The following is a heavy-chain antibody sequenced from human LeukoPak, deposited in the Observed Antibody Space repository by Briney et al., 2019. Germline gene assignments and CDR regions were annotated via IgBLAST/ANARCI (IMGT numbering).Heavy chain of an antibody. CDR1: GFTFSTYG. CDR2: LSGNGVKT. J-gene: IGHJ4*02. Sequence: GGSLRLSCAASGFTFSTYGMSWVRQAPGKGLEWVSALSGNGVKTYYADSVKGRFTISRDNSKSTLYLQMSSLRAEDTAVYYCAKDLHWGFDYWGQGILVTVSS. V-gene: IGHV3-23*01. D-gene: IGHD7-27*01. CDR3: AKDLHWGFDY.